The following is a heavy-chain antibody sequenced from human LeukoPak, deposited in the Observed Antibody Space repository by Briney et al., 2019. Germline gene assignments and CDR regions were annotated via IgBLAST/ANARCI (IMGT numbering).Heavy chain of an antibody. J-gene: IGHJ4*02. Sequence: ASVKVSCKASGYTFTSYAMHWVRQAPGQRLEWMGWINAGNGNTKYSQKFQGRVTITRDTSASTAYMELSSLRSEDTAVYYCARGDYGDYEWNYWGQGTLVTVSS. CDR2: INAGNGNT. D-gene: IGHD4-17*01. CDR1: GYTFTSYA. V-gene: IGHV1-3*01. CDR3: ARGDYGDYEWNY.